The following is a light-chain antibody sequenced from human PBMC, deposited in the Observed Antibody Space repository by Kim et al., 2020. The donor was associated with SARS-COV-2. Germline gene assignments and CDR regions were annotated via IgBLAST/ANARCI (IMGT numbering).Light chain of an antibody. Sequence: EIVLTQSPGTLSLSPGERATLSCRASQSVSSSYLAWYQQKPGQAPRLLIYGASSRATGIPDRFSGSGSGTDFTLTISRLEPEDFAVYYFQLYGSSPELTFGGGTKVDI. CDR2: GAS. V-gene: IGKV3-20*01. J-gene: IGKJ4*01. CDR3: QLYGSSPELT. CDR1: QSVSSSY.